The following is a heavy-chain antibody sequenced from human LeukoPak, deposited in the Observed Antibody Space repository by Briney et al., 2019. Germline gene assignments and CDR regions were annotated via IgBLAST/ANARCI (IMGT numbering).Heavy chain of an antibody. J-gene: IGHJ4*02. Sequence: PGGSLRLSCAASGFTLSSYWMHWVRQAPGKGLVWVSRINSDGSYTDYADSVKGRFTISRDNAKNTLYLQMNILRAEDTAVYYCARDTFGGDDFWGQGTLVIVSS. D-gene: IGHD3-16*01. CDR1: GFTLSSYW. CDR3: ARDTFGGDDF. CDR2: INSDGSYT. V-gene: IGHV3-74*01.